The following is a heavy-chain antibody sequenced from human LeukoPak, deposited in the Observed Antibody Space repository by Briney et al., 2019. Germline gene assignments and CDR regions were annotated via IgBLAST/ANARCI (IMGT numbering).Heavy chain of an antibody. CDR1: GLTCSSYW. D-gene: IGHD1-26*01. CDR2: IKPDGSEK. Sequence: HSGGSPRRSCADSGLTCSSYWTNLVRQAPWTVPASVANIKPDGSEKYYVDSVKGRFTISRDNAKNSLYLQMNSLRADDTAVHYCAREFDGSASGAGYWGQGTLVTVSS. CDR3: AREFDGSASGAGY. V-gene: IGHV3-7*01. J-gene: IGHJ4*02.